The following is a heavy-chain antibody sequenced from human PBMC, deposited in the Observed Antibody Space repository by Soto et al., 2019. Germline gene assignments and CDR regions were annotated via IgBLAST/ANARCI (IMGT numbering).Heavy chain of an antibody. CDR2: IWYDGSNK. J-gene: IGHJ3*02. V-gene: IGHV3-33*01. D-gene: IGHD3-22*01. CDR1: GFTFSSYG. Sequence: QVQLVESGGGVVQPGRSLRLSCAASGFTFSSYGMHWVRQAPGKGLEWVAVIWYDGSNKYYADSVKGRFTISRDNSKNTLYLQMNSLRAEDTAVYYCARDQPAVVGIDAFDIWGQGTMVTVSS. CDR3: ARDQPAVVGIDAFDI.